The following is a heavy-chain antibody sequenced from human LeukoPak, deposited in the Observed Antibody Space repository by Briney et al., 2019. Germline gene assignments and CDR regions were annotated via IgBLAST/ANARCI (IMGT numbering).Heavy chain of an antibody. D-gene: IGHD2-15*01. CDR1: GFTFGDYA. CDR2: IRSKAYGGTT. CDR3: TVSDIVVVVAAIPFDY. Sequence: PGRSLRLSCTASGFTFGDYAMSWVRQAPGKGLEWVGFIRSKAYGGTTEYAASVKGRFTISRDDSKSIAYLQMNSLKTEDTAVYYCTVSDIVVVVAAIPFDYWGQGTLVTVSS. V-gene: IGHV3-49*04. J-gene: IGHJ4*02.